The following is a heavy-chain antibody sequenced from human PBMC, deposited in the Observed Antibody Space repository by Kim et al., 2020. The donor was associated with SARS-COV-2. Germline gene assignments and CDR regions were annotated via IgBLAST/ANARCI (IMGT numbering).Heavy chain of an antibody. D-gene: IGHD2-15*01. CDR1: GGTFSSYA. V-gene: IGHV1-69*04. J-gene: IGHJ4*02. Sequence: SVKVSCKASGGTFSSYAISWVRQAPGQGLEWMGRIIPILGIANYAQKFQGRVTITADKSTSTAYMELSSLRSEDTAVYYCARDRYCSGGSCYPRTFDYWGQGTLVTVSS. CDR3: ARDRYCSGGSCYPRTFDY. CDR2: IIPILGIA.